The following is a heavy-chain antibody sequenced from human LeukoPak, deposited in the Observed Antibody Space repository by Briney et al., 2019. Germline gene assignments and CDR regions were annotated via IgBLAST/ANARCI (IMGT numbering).Heavy chain of an antibody. Sequence: GGSLRLSCAASGFTFSDYYMSWIRQAPGKGLEWVSYISSGGSATYYADSVKGRFTISRDNAKKSVYLQMNSLRAEDTALYYCARDTAMGPYYYYMDVWGKGTTVTVSS. V-gene: IGHV3-11*04. CDR2: ISSGGSAT. CDR1: GFTFSDYY. CDR3: ARDTAMGPYYYYMDV. J-gene: IGHJ6*03. D-gene: IGHD5-18*01.